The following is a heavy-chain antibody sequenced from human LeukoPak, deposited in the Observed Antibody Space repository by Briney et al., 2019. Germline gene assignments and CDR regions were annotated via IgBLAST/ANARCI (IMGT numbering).Heavy chain of an antibody. CDR2: ISGSGGST. J-gene: IGHJ5*02. CDR1: GFTFSSYA. V-gene: IGHV3-23*01. CDR3: AKDPNYDFWSGYSNWFDP. Sequence: PGGSLRLSCAASGFTFSSYAMSWVRQAPGKGLEWVSAISGSGGSTYYADSVKGRFTISRDNSKNTLYLQMNSLRAEDTAVYYCAKDPNYDFWSGYSNWFDPWGQGPWSPSPQ. D-gene: IGHD3-3*01.